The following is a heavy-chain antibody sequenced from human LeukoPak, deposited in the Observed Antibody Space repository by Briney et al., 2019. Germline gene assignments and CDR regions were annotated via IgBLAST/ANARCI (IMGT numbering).Heavy chain of an antibody. CDR2: IYHSGSP. CDR1: GDSIASIDW. J-gene: IGHJ6*02. Sequence: SETLSLTCAVSGDSIASIDWWSWVRQAPGKGLEWIGEIYHSGSPNYNPSLQGRVTMSVDKSKTQFSLTLTSVTAADTAVYYCARSHSMARGVIDFYGLDVWGHGTTVTVSS. CDR3: ARSHSMARGVIDFYGLDV. D-gene: IGHD3-10*01. V-gene: IGHV4-4*02.